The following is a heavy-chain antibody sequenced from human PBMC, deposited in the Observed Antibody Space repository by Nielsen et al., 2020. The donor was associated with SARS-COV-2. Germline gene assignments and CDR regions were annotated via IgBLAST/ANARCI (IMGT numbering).Heavy chain of an antibody. CDR1: GYTFTSYG. V-gene: IGHV1-18*04. D-gene: IGHD3-3*01. CDR3: ARDRGSQYYDFWSGYYFYMDV. Sequence: ASVKVSCKASGYTFTSYGISWVRQAPGQGLEWMGWISAYNGNTNYAQKLQGRVTMTTDTSTSTAYMELRSLRSDDTAVYYCARDRGSQYYDFWSGYYFYMDVWGKGTTVTVSS. J-gene: IGHJ6*03. CDR2: ISAYNGNT.